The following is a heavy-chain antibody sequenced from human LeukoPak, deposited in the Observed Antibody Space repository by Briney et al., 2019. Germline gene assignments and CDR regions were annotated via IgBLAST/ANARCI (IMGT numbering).Heavy chain of an antibody. V-gene: IGHV4-39*01. CDR1: GASISSSSYY. J-gene: IGHJ4*02. CDR2: IYYSGST. Sequence: SETLSLTCTVSGASISSSSYYWGWIRQPPGKGLEWIGSIYYSGSTYNNPSLKSRVTMSVDTSKNQFSLKLTAVTAADTAVYYCARIYYYDSSGYFYYFDYWGQGTLVTVSS. D-gene: IGHD3-22*01. CDR3: ARIYYYDSSGYFYYFDY.